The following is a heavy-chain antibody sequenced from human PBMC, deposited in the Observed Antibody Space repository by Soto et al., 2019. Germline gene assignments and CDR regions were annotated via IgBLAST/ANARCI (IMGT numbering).Heavy chain of an antibody. CDR1: GYRFTSYW. D-gene: IGHD2-15*01. J-gene: IGHJ3*02. Sequence: PGESLTISCKGSGYRFTSYWIGWVRQMPGKGRERMGIIYPGDSDTRYSPSFQGQVTISADKSISTAYLQWSSLKASDTAMYYCARHSEPLGYCSGGSWYGAFDIWGQGKMVTVSS. CDR3: ARHSEPLGYCSGGSWYGAFDI. CDR2: IYPGDSDT. V-gene: IGHV5-51*01.